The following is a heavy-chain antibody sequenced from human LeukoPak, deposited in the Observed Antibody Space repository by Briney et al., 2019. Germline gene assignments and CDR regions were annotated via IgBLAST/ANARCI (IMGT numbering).Heavy chain of an antibody. Sequence: PGGSLRLSWAASGFTFDDYAMHWVRQAPGKGLEWVSGISWNSGSIGYADSVKGRFTISRDNAKNSLYLQMNSLRAEDTALYYCAKDRGSITIFEGVDVWGQGTTVTVSS. J-gene: IGHJ6*02. CDR3: AKDRGSITIFEGVDV. CDR2: ISWNSGSI. CDR1: GFTFDDYA. D-gene: IGHD3-3*01. V-gene: IGHV3-9*01.